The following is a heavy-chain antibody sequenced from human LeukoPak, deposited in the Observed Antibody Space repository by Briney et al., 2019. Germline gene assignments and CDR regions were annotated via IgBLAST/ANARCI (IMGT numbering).Heavy chain of an antibody. CDR1: GGSITIYN. CDR2: IYYSGST. J-gene: IGHJ5*02. D-gene: IGHD3-22*01. V-gene: IGHV4-59*01. CDR3: ARRSFYYDSSGYYHDWFDP. Sequence: PETLSLTSTLSGGSITIYNWRSIWQPPRKRRWWIWDIYYSGSTNYNPTLTSRVTISVDSSKTQSSLKLSSVTAADTAVYYCARRSFYYDSSGYYHDWFDPWGQGTLVTVSS.